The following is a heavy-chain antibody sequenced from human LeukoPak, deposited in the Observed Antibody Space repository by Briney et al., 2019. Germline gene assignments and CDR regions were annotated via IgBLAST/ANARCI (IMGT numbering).Heavy chain of an antibody. CDR3: AREIGSAARGR. CDR2: IKEDGSEK. J-gene: IGHJ4*02. D-gene: IGHD6-13*01. CDR1: GFTFTSYW. Sequence: AGGSLRLSCAASGFTFTSYWMSWVRQAPGKGLEWVANIKEDGSEKYYVDSVKGRFTISRDNAKNSLYLQMNSLRDEDTAIYCCAREIGSAARGRWGQGTLVTVSS. V-gene: IGHV3-7*05.